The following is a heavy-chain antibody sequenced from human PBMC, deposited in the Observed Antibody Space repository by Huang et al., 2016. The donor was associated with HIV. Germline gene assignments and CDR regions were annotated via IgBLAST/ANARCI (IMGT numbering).Heavy chain of an antibody. J-gene: IGHJ4*02. D-gene: IGHD6-13*01. CDR1: GDFISSTNYY. Sequence: QLQLQESGPGQVKPSETLPLTCTVSGDFISSTNYYWGWIGQSQGKGLEGVGSVYQSGSTNYNPSLKSRVTLSVDTSRNQFSLRLNSVTAADTAVYYCASQHIGAAATWFWGRGTQVAVSS. V-gene: IGHV4-39*01. CDR3: ASQHIGAAATWF. CDR2: VYQSGST.